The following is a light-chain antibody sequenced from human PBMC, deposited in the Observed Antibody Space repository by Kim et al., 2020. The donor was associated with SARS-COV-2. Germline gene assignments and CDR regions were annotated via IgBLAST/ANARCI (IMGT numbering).Light chain of an antibody. CDR2: QDN. Sequence: SYELTQPPSVSVSPGQTASITCSGHELGKTYVAWYQQKAGQSPVVVIYQDNKRPSGVPERFSGSNSGNTATLTISGTQPMDEADYFCQTWDNRLVFVGGT. CDR3: QTWDNRLV. J-gene: IGLJ3*02. V-gene: IGLV3-1*01. CDR1: ELGKTY.